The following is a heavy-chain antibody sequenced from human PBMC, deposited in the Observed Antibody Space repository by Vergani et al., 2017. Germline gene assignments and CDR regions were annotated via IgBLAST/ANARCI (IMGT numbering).Heavy chain of an antibody. J-gene: IGHJ5*02. Sequence: EVQLVESGGGLVQPGGSLRLSCAASGFIFSHYWMSWVRQAPGKGLEWVANINQDGSEKYYVDSVKGRFTISRDNAKNSLYLPMNSLRAEDTALYYCARINYYGSSGYSLTRWHNWFDPWGQGTLITFSS. CDR3: ARINYYGSSGYSLTRWHNWFDP. D-gene: IGHD3-22*01. CDR1: GFIFSHYW. CDR2: INQDGSEK. V-gene: IGHV3-7*01.